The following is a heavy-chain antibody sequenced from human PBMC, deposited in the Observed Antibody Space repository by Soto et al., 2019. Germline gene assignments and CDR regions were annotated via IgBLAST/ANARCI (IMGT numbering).Heavy chain of an antibody. CDR3: ARVGDCSTGRCYSGPGDY. CDR2: IWFDGTTT. D-gene: IGHD2-15*01. J-gene: IGHJ4*02. CDR1: GFSLDTYG. Sequence: QVQLVESGGGVVQAGTSLRLSCTVSGFSLDTYGMHWVRQAPGKGLEWVAVIWFDGTTTYYADAVKGRFTISRDSSKSRLYVQIDSLRVEDTAVYYCARVGDCSTGRCYSGPGDYWGQGTLVTVSS. V-gene: IGHV3-33*01.